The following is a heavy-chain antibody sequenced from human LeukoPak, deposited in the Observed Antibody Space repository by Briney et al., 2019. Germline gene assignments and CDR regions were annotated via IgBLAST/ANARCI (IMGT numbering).Heavy chain of an antibody. V-gene: IGHV4-39*07. J-gene: IGHJ5*02. Sequence: SETLSLTCTVSGGSISSSSYYWGWIRHPPGKGLEWIGEINHVYGTNYNPSLKSRVAISVDTSKKQFSLKMTSLTAADTAIYYCARVSVRWFDPWGQGALVTVSS. CDR3: ARVSVRWFDP. CDR2: INHVYGT. D-gene: IGHD6-19*01. CDR1: GGSISSSSYY.